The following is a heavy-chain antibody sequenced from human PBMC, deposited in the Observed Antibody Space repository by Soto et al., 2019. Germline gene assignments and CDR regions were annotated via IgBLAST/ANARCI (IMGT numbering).Heavy chain of an antibody. D-gene: IGHD1-26*01. CDR3: ARDRGSYDY. J-gene: IGHJ4*02. V-gene: IGHV4-59*01. Sequence: SETLSLTCTVSGGSISSYYWSWIRQPPGKGLEWIGYIYYSGSTNYNPSLKSRVTISVDTSKNQFSLKLSSVTAADTAVYYCARDRGSYDYWGQGTLVTVSS. CDR1: GGSISSYY. CDR2: IYYSGST.